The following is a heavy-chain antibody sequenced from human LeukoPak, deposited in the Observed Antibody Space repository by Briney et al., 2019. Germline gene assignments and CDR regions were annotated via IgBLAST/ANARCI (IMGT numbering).Heavy chain of an antibody. V-gene: IGHV1-18*01. CDR2: ISAYNGNT. CDR3: ARAQYYYDSSGYRGGFDY. J-gene: IGHJ4*02. Sequence: ASVNVSFTPSGYTFTTYGISWVRQAPGQGLEWMGWISAYNGNTNYAQKLQGRVTMTTDTSTSTAYMELRSLRSDDTAVYYCARAQYYYDSSGYRGGFDYWGQGTLVTVSS. CDR1: GYTFTTYG. D-gene: IGHD3-22*01.